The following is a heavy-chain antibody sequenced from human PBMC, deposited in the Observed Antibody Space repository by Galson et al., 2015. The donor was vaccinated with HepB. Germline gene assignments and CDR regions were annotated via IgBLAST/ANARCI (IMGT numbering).Heavy chain of an antibody. J-gene: IGHJ6*02. V-gene: IGHV3-30-3*01. Sequence: SLRLSCAASGFTFRNYAVHWVRQAPGKGLEWVAVISYDGSNKYYADSVKGRFTISRDNSKNTLYLQMNSLRAEDTAVYYCATQRGGVVPAASYYYYGMDVWGQGTTVTVSS. CDR3: ATQRGGVVPAASYYYYGMDV. CDR1: GFTFRNYA. D-gene: IGHD2-2*01. CDR2: ISYDGSNK.